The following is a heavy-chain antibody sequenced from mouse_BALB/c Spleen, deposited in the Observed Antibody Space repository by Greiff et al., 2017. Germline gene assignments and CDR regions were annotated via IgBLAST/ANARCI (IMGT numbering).Heavy chain of an antibody. CDR3: ARSRDYDAWFAY. CDR2: IYPGDGDT. J-gene: IGHJ3*01. D-gene: IGHD2-4*01. V-gene: IGHV1-87*01. CDR1: GYTFTSYW. Sequence: SGAELARPGASVKLSCKASGYTFTSYWMQWVKQRPGQGLEWIGAIYPGDGDTRYTQKFKGKATLTADKSSSTAYMQLSSLASEDSAVYYCARSRDYDAWFAYWGQGTLVTVSA.